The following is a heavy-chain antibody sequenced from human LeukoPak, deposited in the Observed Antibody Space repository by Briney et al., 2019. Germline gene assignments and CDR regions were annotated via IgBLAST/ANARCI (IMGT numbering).Heavy chain of an antibody. Sequence: GGSLRLSCGASGFTFSSFVVSWVRQTPGKGRPWVATITAGGSNTYYADSVKGRFTISRDNSKNTLHLQMNSLRAEDTAVYYCVTRGTSATKYFADWGQGTLVSVSS. CDR2: ITAGGSNT. J-gene: IGHJ4*02. CDR3: VTRGTSATKYFAD. D-gene: IGHD1-1*01. V-gene: IGHV3-23*01. CDR1: GFTFSSFV.